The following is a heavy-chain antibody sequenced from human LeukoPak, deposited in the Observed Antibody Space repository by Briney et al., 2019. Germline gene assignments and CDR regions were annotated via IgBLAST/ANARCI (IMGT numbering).Heavy chain of an antibody. CDR1: GYTFTGYY. Sequence: VASVKVSCKASGYTFTGYYMHWVRQAPGQGLEWMGWINPNSGGINYAQKFQGRVTMTRDTSIGTAYMELSRLRSDDTAVYYCARDLMVRGVKYRFDPRGQGALVTVSS. CDR3: ARDLMVRGVKYRFDP. D-gene: IGHD3-10*01. V-gene: IGHV1-2*02. CDR2: INPNSGGI. J-gene: IGHJ5*02.